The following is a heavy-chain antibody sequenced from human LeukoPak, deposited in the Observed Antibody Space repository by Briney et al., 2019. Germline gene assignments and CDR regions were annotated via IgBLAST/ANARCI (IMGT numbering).Heavy chain of an antibody. D-gene: IGHD3-3*01. J-gene: IGHJ4*02. CDR2: INHSGST. CDR3: ARDRSGYSPFDY. Sequence: SETLSLTCAVYGGSFSGYYWSWIRQPPGKGLEWIGEINHSGSTNYNPSLKSRVTISVDTSKNQFSLKLSSVTAADTAVYYCARDRSGYSPFDYWGQGTLVTVSS. CDR1: GGSFSGYY. V-gene: IGHV4-34*01.